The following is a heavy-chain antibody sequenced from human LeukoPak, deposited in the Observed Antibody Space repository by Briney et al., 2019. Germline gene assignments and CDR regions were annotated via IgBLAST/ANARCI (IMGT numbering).Heavy chain of an antibody. CDR1: GFIFSGYG. CDR3: ARDPLYCSGGSCYSQRAFDI. Sequence: GGSLRLSCAASGFIFSGYGMHWVRQAPGKGLEWVAFIGYDGTNKYYEDSVKGRFTISRDNSKNTLYLQMNSLRAEDTAVYYCARDPLYCSGGSCYSQRAFDIWGQGTMVTVSS. J-gene: IGHJ3*02. CDR2: IGYDGTNK. D-gene: IGHD2-15*01. V-gene: IGHV3-30*06.